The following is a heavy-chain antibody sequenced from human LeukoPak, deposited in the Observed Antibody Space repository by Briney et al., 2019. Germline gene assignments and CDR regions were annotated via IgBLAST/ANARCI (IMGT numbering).Heavy chain of an antibody. CDR1: GGSISSYY. D-gene: IGHD3-10*01. CDR3: ARGITMVRGSYYYYMDV. Sequence: PSETLSLTCTVSGGSISSYYWSWIRQPPGKGLEWIGYIYYSGSTNYNPSLKSRVTISVDTSKNQFSLKLSSVTAADTAVYYCARGITMVRGSYYYYMDVWGKGTTVTISS. V-gene: IGHV4-59*01. CDR2: IYYSGST. J-gene: IGHJ6*03.